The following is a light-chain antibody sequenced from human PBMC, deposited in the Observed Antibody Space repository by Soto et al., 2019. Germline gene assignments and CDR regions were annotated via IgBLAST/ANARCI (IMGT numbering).Light chain of an antibody. V-gene: IGLV2-14*01. CDR1: SSDVGGYNY. Sequence: QSVLTQAACVSGSPGQAITISCTGTSSDVGGYNYVSWYQQHPGKAPKLMIYDVSNRPSGVSNRFSGSKSGNPASLTISGLQAEDEADYYCSSYTSSSGVFGTGTKVTVL. J-gene: IGLJ1*01. CDR2: DVS. CDR3: SSYTSSSGV.